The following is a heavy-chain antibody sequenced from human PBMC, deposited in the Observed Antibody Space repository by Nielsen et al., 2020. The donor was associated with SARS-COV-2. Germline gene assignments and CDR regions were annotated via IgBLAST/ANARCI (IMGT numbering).Heavy chain of an antibody. D-gene: IGHD3-22*01. CDR2: MNPNSGNT. J-gene: IGHJ6*02. Sequence: ASVKVSCKASGYTFTSYDINWVRQATGQGLEWMGWMNPNSGNTGYAQKFQGRVTMTRNTSISTAYMELSSLRSEDTAVYYCARGVRGITMIVVVTTYYYYGMDVWGQGTTVTVS. V-gene: IGHV1-8*01. CDR1: GYTFTSYD. CDR3: ARGVRGITMIVVVTTYYYYGMDV.